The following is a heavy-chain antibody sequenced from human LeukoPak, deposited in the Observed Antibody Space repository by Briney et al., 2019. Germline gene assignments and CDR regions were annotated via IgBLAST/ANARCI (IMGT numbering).Heavy chain of an antibody. CDR2: IYHSGST. V-gene: IGHV4-4*02. D-gene: IGHD1-26*01. CDR1: GGSISSSNW. J-gene: IGHJ4*02. CDR3: ARVVGIVGATTLYYFDY. Sequence: PSGTLSLTCAVSGGSISSSNWWSWVRQPPGKGLEWIGEIYHSGSTNYNPSLKSRVTISVDKSKNQFSLKLSSVTAADTAVYYCARVVGIVGATTLYYFDYWGQGTLVTVFS.